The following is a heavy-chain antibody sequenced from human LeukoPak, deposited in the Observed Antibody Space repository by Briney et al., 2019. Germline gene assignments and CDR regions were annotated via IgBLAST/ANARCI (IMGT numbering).Heavy chain of an antibody. Sequence: ASVKVSCKASGYTFTNYGISWVRQAPGQGLEWMGWISAYNGNTNYAQRLQGRVTMTTDTSTSTVYMELSSLRSEDTAVYYCARVTPSKRNIDYWGQGTLVTVSS. CDR3: ARVTPSKRNIDY. CDR1: GYTFTNYG. D-gene: IGHD3-3*02. J-gene: IGHJ4*02. CDR2: ISAYNGNT. V-gene: IGHV1-18*01.